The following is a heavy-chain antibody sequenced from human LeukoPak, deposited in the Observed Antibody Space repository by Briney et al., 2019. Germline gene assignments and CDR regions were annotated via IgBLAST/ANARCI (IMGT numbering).Heavy chain of an antibody. CDR2: IYYSGST. CDR3: ARSMTTMTPWDFFYNGMDV. Sequence: SETLSLTCSVSGGSVSTYYWSWTRQPPGKGLEWIAYIYYSGSTNYNPSLTSRVTISVDTSKNQFSLKLTSVTAADTAVYYCARSMTTMTPWDFFYNGMDVWGQGTTVTVSS. J-gene: IGHJ6*02. D-gene: IGHD4-17*01. CDR1: GGSVSTYY. V-gene: IGHV4-59*02.